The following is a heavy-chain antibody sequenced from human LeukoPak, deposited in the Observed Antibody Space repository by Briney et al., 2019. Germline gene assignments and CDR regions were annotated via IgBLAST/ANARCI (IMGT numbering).Heavy chain of an antibody. D-gene: IGHD3-10*01. Sequence: ASVKVSCKVSGYTFIDYYMHWVRQASGQGLEWMGRINPNSGGPDYAQGFQGRVTMTRDTSISTVYMELSRLRSDDTAVYYCARTSYGNNPTHFDYWGQGTLVTVSS. CDR2: INPNSGGP. CDR1: GYTFIDYY. CDR3: ARTSYGNNPTHFDY. J-gene: IGHJ4*02. V-gene: IGHV1-2*06.